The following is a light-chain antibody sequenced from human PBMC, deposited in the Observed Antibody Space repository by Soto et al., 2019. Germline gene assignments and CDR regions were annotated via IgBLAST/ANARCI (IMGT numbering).Light chain of an antibody. J-gene: IGKJ4*01. Sequence: DFQMTQSPSSLSASVGDRVTITCQASQDISDYLNWYQQKPGAAPKLLIYDASNLQAGVPSRFSGSGSGTEFTFTISSLQPEVVATYYCQRYDNIPLTFGGGTKVELK. CDR1: QDISDY. V-gene: IGKV1-33*01. CDR2: DAS. CDR3: QRYDNIPLT.